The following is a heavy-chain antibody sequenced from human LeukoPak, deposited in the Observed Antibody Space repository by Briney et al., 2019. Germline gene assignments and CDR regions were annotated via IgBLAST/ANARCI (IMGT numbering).Heavy chain of an antibody. CDR3: ARSSYDILTGYCYYFDY. J-gene: IGHJ4*02. V-gene: IGHV4-38-2*02. Sequence: SETLSLTCTVSGYSISSGYYWGWIRQPPGKGLEWIGSIYHSGSTYYNPSLKSRVTISVDTSKNQFSLKLSSVTAADTAVYYCARSSYDILTGYCYYFDYWGQGTLVTVSS. D-gene: IGHD3-9*01. CDR2: IYHSGST. CDR1: GYSISSGYY.